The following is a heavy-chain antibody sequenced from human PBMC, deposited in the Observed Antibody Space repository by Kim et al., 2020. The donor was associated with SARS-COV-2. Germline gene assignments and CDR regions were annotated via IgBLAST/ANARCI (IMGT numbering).Heavy chain of an antibody. Sequence: ASVKVSCKASGYTFTSYGISWVRQAPGQGLEWMGWISAYNGNTNYAQKLQGRVTMTTDTSTSTAYMELRSLRSDDTAVYYCARGAYDYIWGSYRPPFDYWGQGTLVTVSS. D-gene: IGHD3-16*02. CDR1: GYTFTSYG. CDR2: ISAYNGNT. CDR3: ARGAYDYIWGSYRPPFDY. V-gene: IGHV1-18*01. J-gene: IGHJ4*02.